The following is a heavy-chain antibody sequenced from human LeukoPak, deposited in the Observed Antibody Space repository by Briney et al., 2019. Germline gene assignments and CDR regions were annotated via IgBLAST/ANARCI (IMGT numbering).Heavy chain of an antibody. J-gene: IGHJ4*02. CDR2: IYYSGST. CDR3: ARYGSGSEYFDY. Sequence: SETLSLTCAVYGGSFSGYYWSWIRQPPGKGLEWIGSIYYSGSTYYNPSLKSRVTISVDTSKNQFSLKLSSVTAADTAVYYCARYGSGSEYFDYWGQGTLVTVSS. CDR1: GGSFSGYY. D-gene: IGHD3-10*01. V-gene: IGHV4-34*01.